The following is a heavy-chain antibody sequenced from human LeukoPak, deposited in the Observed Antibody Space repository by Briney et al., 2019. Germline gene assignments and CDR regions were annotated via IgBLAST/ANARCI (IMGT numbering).Heavy chain of an antibody. CDR1: GFTFRNYG. CDR2: IWYDGSNK. Sequence: TGGSLRLSCAASGFTFRNYGMHWVRQAPGKGLEWVAVIWYDGSNKYYAESVQGRFTIPRDNSKNTVYFQMNTLRAEDTALYYCARDPGGINSYWGQGTLVTVSS. D-gene: IGHD1-26*01. CDR3: ARDPGGINSY. J-gene: IGHJ4*02. V-gene: IGHV3-33*01.